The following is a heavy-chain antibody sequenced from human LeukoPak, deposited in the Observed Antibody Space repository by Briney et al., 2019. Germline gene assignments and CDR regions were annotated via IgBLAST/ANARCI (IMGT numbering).Heavy chain of an antibody. V-gene: IGHV4-4*07. D-gene: IGHD3-3*01. CDR1: GDSISSYY. Sequence: NPSETLSLNCTVSGDSISSYYWNWIRQPAGKGLEWIVRIYTSGTTNYNPSLKSRVTISVDTSKNQFSLNLSSVTAADTAVYYCARQLVGYYDFWSGKRGAFDIWGQGTMVTVSS. CDR3: ARQLVGYYDFWSGKRGAFDI. CDR2: IYTSGTT. J-gene: IGHJ3*02.